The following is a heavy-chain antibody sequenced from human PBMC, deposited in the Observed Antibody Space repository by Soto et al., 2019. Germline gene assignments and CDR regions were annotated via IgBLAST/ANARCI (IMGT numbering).Heavy chain of an antibody. CDR1: GYSFTSYW. D-gene: IGHD2-15*01. J-gene: IGHJ6*03. V-gene: IGHV5-51*01. Sequence: PGESLKISCKGSGYSFTSYWIGWVRQMPGKGLEWMGIIYPGDSDTRYSPSFQGQVTISADKSISTAYLQWSSLKASDTAMYYCARLIEGVAAIAYYYYMDVWGKGTTVTVSS. CDR2: IYPGDSDT. CDR3: ARLIEGVAAIAYYYYMDV.